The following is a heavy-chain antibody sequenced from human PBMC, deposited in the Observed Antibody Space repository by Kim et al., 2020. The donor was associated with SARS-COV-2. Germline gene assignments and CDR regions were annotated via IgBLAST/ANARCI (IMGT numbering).Heavy chain of an antibody. Sequence: GGSLRLSCAASGFTFSNYAMSWVRQAPGKGLEWVSAISGSGGSTYYADSVKGRFTISRDNSKKTLYLQMNSLRAEDTAVYYCAKARRVIPAAPFDYWGQGTLVTVSA. J-gene: IGHJ4*02. V-gene: IGHV3-23*01. CDR1: GFTFSNYA. D-gene: IGHD2-2*01. CDR3: AKARRVIPAAPFDY. CDR2: ISGSGGST.